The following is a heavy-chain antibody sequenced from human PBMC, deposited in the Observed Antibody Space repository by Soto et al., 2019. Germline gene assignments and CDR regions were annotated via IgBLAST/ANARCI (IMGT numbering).Heavy chain of an antibody. J-gene: IGHJ3*01. D-gene: IGHD6-13*01. CDR2: IYYSGVT. Sequence: QVQLQESGPGLVKPSQTLSLTCTVSGASISSGGYYWSWIRQHPGKGLEWIGGIYYSGVTYYNPSLKSRVTISVDTSKNQFSLKLSSVTAADTAVYYCARDRRQHLKPGAFDVWGQGTMVTVSS. V-gene: IGHV4-31*03. CDR3: ARDRRQHLKPGAFDV. CDR1: GASISSGGYY.